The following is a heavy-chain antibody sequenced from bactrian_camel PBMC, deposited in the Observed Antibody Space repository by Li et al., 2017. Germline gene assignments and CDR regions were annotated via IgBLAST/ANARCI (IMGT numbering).Heavy chain of an antibody. V-gene: IGHV3S54*01. CDR3: AADPRFSYCTQDYFTNTRDFNY. CDR2: IYTGDGPAAERT. CDR1: PNTYGTNC. J-gene: IGHJ6*01. Sequence: VQLVESGGGLVQPGGSLRLSCAVSPNTYGTNCMGWFRQVPGKERQKVAGIYTGDGPAAERTFYADSMKGRVTISQDKAKSMVYLQMNSLKPEDTAMYYCAADPRFSYCTQDYFTNTRDFNYWGQGTQVTVS. D-gene: IGHD3*01.